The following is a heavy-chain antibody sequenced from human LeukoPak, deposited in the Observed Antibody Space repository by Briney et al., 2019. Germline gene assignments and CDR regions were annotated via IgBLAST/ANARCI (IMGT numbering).Heavy chain of an antibody. CDR1: GGTFSSYA. CDR3: ASNPDYDSSGSPVDY. V-gene: IGHV1-69*05. J-gene: IGHJ4*02. D-gene: IGHD3-22*01. CDR2: IIPIFGTA. Sequence: SVKVSCKASGGTFSSYAISWVRQAPGQGLEWMGGIIPIFGTANYAQKFQGRVTITTDESTSTAYMELSSLRYEDTAVYYCASNPDYDSSGSPVDYWGQGTLVTVSS.